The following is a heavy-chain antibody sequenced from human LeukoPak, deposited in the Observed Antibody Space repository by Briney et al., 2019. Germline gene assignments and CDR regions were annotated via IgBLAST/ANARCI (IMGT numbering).Heavy chain of an antibody. CDR2: IKIDGSEI. Sequence: GGSLRLSCAVSGFIFSNYWMSWVRQAPGKGLEWVATIKIDGSEIYYVDSVRGRFTISRDNAKNSLYLQMNSLRAEDTALYYCAAGDRNGWYFDYWGQGTLVTVSS. V-gene: IGHV3-7*03. D-gene: IGHD6-19*01. J-gene: IGHJ4*02. CDR1: GFIFSNYW. CDR3: AAGDRNGWYFDY.